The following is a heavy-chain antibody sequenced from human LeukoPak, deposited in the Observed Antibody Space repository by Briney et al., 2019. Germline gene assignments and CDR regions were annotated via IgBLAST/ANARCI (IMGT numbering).Heavy chain of an antibody. D-gene: IGHD3-9*01. CDR3: ARSPSLRYFDWLVDY. V-gene: IGHV1-69*13. Sequence: ASVKVSCKASGGTFSSYAISWVRQAPGQGLEWMGGIIPIFGTANYAQKFQGRVTITADESTSTAYMELSSLRSEGTAVYYCARSPSLRYFDWLVDYWGQGTLVTVSS. J-gene: IGHJ4*02. CDR1: GGTFSSYA. CDR2: IIPIFGTA.